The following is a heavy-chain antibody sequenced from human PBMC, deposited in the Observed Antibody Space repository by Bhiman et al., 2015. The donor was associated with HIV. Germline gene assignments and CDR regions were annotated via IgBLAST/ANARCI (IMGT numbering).Heavy chain of an antibody. D-gene: IGHD5-18*01. CDR2: ISSSSYYI. Sequence: EVQLVESGGGLVKPGGSLRLSCAASGFTFSSHSMNWVRQAPGKGLEWVSSISSSSYYIYYADSVKGRFTISRDNAKSSLFLQVNSLRAEDTAVYYCARGYTYGQGRLGFDYVGPGNPGHRLL. J-gene: IGHJ4*02. CDR3: ARGYTYGQGRLGFDY. CDR1: GFTFSSHS. V-gene: IGHV3-21*01.